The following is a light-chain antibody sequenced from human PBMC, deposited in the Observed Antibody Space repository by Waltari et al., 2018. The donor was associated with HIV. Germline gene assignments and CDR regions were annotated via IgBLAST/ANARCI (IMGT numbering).Light chain of an antibody. CDR1: SSNIGAGYD. CDR3: QSYDSSLSGATV. CDR2: GNR. V-gene: IGLV1-40*01. Sequence: QSVLTQPPSVSGAPGQRVTISCTGSSSNIGAGYDVPWYQQLPGTAPKLLIFGNRNRPSGVPDRCSGSKSGASASQAIPGLRAEDEADYYCQSYDSSLSGATVFGTGTKVTV. J-gene: IGLJ1*01.